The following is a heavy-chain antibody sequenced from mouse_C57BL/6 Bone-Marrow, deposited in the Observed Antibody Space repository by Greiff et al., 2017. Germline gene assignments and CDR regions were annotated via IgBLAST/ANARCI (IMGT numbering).Heavy chain of an antibody. CDR2: IDPANGHT. Sequence: EVQLQESVAELVRPGASVKLSCTASGFNIQNTYMHWVKQRPDKGLEWIGRIDPANGHTKYAPKFQGKATITADTSPNTAYLQLSSLTSEDTAIYYCAIWFAYWGQGTLVTVSA. V-gene: IGHV14-3*01. CDR3: AIWFAY. CDR1: GFNIQNTY. J-gene: IGHJ3*01.